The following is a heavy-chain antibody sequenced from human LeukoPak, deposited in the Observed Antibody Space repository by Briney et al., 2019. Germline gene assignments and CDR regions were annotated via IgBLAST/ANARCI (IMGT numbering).Heavy chain of an antibody. D-gene: IGHD6-25*01. Sequence: SGGSLRLSCAASGFTFSSYSMNWVRQAPGKGLEWVSSISSSSSYIYYADSVKGRFTIPRDNAKNSLYLQMNSLRAEDTAVYYCARELAAVTHPFDYWGQGTLVTVSS. J-gene: IGHJ4*02. V-gene: IGHV3-21*01. CDR2: ISSSSSYI. CDR1: GFTFSSYS. CDR3: ARELAAVTHPFDY.